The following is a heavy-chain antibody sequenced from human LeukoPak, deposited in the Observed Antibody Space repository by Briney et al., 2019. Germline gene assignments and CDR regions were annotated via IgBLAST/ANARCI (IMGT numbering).Heavy chain of an antibody. V-gene: IGHV1-69*05. CDR2: IIPIFGTA. Sequence: ASVKVSCKASGGTFSSYAISWVRQAPGQGLEWMGRIIPIFGTANYAQKFQGRVTITTDESTSTAYMELSSLRSEATALYYCARDGFTIFGVAYLPGWFDPWGQGTLVTVSS. CDR1: GGTFSSYA. CDR3: ARDGFTIFGVAYLPGWFDP. D-gene: IGHD3-3*01. J-gene: IGHJ5*02.